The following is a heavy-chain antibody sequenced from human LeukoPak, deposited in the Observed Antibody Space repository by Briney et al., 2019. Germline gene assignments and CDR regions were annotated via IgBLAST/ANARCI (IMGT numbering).Heavy chain of an antibody. V-gene: IGHV3-11*01. CDR1: GFTFSDYY. CDR3: ATGGHIVVVTVAFDI. D-gene: IGHD2-21*02. J-gene: IGHJ3*02. CDR2: ISSSGSTI. Sequence: PGGSLRLSCAASGFTFSDYYMSWIRQAPGKGLEWVSYISSSGSTIYYADSVKGRFTISRDNAKNSLYLQMNSLRAEDTAVYYCATGGHIVVVTVAFDIWAKGQWSPSLQ.